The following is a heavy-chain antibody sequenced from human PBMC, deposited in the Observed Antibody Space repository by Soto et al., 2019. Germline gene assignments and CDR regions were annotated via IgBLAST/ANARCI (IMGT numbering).Heavy chain of an antibody. J-gene: IGHJ6*02. CDR2: ISSSSSTI. Sequence: PGGSLRLSCAASGFTFSSYSMNWVRQAPGKGLEWVSYISSSSSTIYYADSVKGRFTISRDNAKNSLYLQMNSLRDEDTAVYYCARMSLIPRNYYGMDVWGQGTTVTVSS. V-gene: IGHV3-48*02. CDR1: GFTFSSYS. CDR3: ARMSLIPRNYYGMDV. D-gene: IGHD2-2*01.